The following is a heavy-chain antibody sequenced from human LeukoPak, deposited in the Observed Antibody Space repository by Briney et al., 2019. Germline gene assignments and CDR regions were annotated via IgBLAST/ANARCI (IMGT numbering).Heavy chain of an antibody. J-gene: IGHJ4*02. Sequence: GRSLRLSCAASGFTFSSYGMHWVRQAPGKGLEWVAVISYDGSNKYYADSVKGRFTISRDNSKNTLYLQMNSLRAEDTAVYYCAKGWGDCGGDCYCIDYWGQGTLVTVSS. V-gene: IGHV3-30*18. CDR3: AKGWGDCGGDCYCIDY. CDR2: ISYDGSNK. D-gene: IGHD2-21*02. CDR1: GFTFSSYG.